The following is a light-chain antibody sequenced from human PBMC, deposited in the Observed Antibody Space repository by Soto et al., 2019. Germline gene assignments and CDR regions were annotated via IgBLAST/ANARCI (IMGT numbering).Light chain of an antibody. CDR1: QSIRSW. CDR2: KAS. J-gene: IGKJ1*01. V-gene: IGKV1-5*03. Sequence: DLQMTQSPSTLSASVGDRVTITCRASQSIRSWLAWYQQKPGKAPKILIYKASILEGGVPSRFSGSGSGTEFTLTISSLQPDDFATYYCQQYNTYWTFGQGTKVDI. CDR3: QQYNTYWT.